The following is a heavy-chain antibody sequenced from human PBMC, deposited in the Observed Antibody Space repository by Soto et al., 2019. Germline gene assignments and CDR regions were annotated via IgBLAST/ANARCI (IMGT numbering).Heavy chain of an antibody. CDR1: GGSVSSGSYY. Sequence: SETLSLTCTVSGGSVSSGSYYWIWIRHPPGKGLEWIGYIYYSGSTNYNPSLKSRVTISVDTSKNQFSLKLSSVTAADTAVYYCARELRFLEWLSYNWFDPWGQGTLVTVS. CDR3: ARELRFLEWLSYNWFDP. CDR2: IYYSGST. D-gene: IGHD3-3*01. J-gene: IGHJ5*02. V-gene: IGHV4-61*01.